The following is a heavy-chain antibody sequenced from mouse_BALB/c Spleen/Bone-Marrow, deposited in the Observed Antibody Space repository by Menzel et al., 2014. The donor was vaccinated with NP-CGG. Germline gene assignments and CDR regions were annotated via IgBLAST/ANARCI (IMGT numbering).Heavy chain of an antibody. V-gene: IGHV1S22*01. CDR1: GYTFTSYW. CDR2: IYPGSGST. Sequence: LQQPGSELVRPGASVKLSCKASGYTFTSYWMHWVKQRPGQGLEWIENIYPGSGSTNYDEKFKSKATLTVDTSSSTAYMQLSSLTSEDSAVYYCTPRLRYWGQGTTLTVSS. CDR3: TPRLRY. J-gene: IGHJ2*01. D-gene: IGHD1-2*01.